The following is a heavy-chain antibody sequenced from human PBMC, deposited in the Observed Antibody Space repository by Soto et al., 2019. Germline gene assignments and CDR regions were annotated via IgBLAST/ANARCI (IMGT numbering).Heavy chain of an antibody. Sequence: GGSLRLSCEASGFTFSRYAMTWVRQAPGKGLECVSAISASGGNTYNAEYVKGRFTISRDNSKNTLYLQLNSLRPEDTAAYFCAKGPRAVASRNYFDYWGQGTLVTVSS. D-gene: IGHD6-19*01. CDR2: ISASGGNT. CDR1: GFTFSRYA. J-gene: IGHJ4*02. V-gene: IGHV3-23*01. CDR3: AKGPRAVASRNYFDY.